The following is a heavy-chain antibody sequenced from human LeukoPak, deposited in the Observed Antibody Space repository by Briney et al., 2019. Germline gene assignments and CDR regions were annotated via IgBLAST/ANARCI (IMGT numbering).Heavy chain of an antibody. Sequence: GGSLRLSCAASGFTFSSYSMNWVRQAPGKGLEWVSSISSSSSYIYYADSVKGRFTISRDNAKNTLYLQMNSLRTEDTAVYYCAKDSGDSSGLFDHWGQGTLVTVSS. CDR3: AKDSGDSSGLFDH. CDR1: GFTFSSYS. J-gene: IGHJ4*02. D-gene: IGHD3-22*01. V-gene: IGHV3-21*01. CDR2: ISSSSSYI.